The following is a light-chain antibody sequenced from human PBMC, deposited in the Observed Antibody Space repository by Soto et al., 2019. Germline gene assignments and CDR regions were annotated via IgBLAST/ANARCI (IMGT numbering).Light chain of an antibody. CDR3: QQRSNWPIT. CDR2: GAS. V-gene: IGKV3-15*01. CDR1: QSVSSN. J-gene: IGKJ5*01. Sequence: EIVLTQSPATLSVSPGEGATLSCRASQSVSSNLAWYQQKPGQAPRLLIYGASTRATGIPARFSGGGSGTELTLTISSLQSEDFAVYYCQQRSNWPITFGQGTRLEIK.